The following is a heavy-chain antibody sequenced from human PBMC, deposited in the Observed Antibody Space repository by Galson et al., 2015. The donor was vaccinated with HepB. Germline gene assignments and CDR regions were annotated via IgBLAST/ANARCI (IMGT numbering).Heavy chain of an antibody. CDR1: GFTFSTFW. J-gene: IGHJ4*02. CDR2: ITSDGSSA. CDR3: ARDYPLFDY. V-gene: IGHV3-74*01. Sequence: SLRLSCAASGFTFSTFWMHWVRHAPGKGLVWISRITSDGSSATYADSVKGRFTISRDNSKNTLYLQMNSLRAEDTAVYYCARDYPLFDYWGQGTLVTVSS.